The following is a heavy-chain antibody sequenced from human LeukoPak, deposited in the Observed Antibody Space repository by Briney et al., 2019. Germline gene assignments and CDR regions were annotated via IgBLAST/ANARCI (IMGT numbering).Heavy chain of an antibody. CDR3: VRTCDAVTGAFDI. CDR1: GFTFRDYY. Sequence: PGGSLRLSCAASGFTFRDYYMSWIRQAPGKGLEWVSYISSRGSYTKKADSVEGRLTISRYTAQNSMYLQIHSLRSVGTAVYYCVRTCDAVTGAFDIWGQGTMVTVSS. CDR2: ISSRGSYT. J-gene: IGHJ3*02. D-gene: IGHD2-21*01. V-gene: IGHV3-11*03.